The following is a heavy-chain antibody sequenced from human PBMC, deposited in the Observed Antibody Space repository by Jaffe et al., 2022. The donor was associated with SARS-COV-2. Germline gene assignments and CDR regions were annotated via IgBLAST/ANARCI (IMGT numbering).Heavy chain of an antibody. CDR2: ISSSGSTI. J-gene: IGHJ6*02. Sequence: QVQLVESGGGLVKPGGSLRLSCAASGFTFSDYYMSWIRQAPGKGLEWVSYISSSGSTIYYADSVKGRFTISRDNAKNSLYLQMNSLRAEDTAVYYCARDLLGCSSTSCGEYYYYGMDVWGQGTTVTVSS. CDR1: GFTFSDYY. D-gene: IGHD2-2*01. CDR3: ARDLLGCSSTSCGEYYYYGMDV. V-gene: IGHV3-11*04.